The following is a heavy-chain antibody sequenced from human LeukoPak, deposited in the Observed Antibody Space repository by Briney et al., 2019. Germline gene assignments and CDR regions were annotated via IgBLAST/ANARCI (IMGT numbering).Heavy chain of an antibody. V-gene: IGHV4-39*07. CDR1: GGSITSSSYY. J-gene: IGHJ4*02. Sequence: SETLSLTCTVSGGSITSSSYYWGWIRQPPGKGLEWIGSIYYSGSTHYSPSLKSRVTISVDMSKNQFSLKLSSVTAADTAIYYCAREGLGIESFDYWGQGTLVTVSS. CDR3: AREGLGIESFDY. CDR2: IYYSGST. D-gene: IGHD7-27*01.